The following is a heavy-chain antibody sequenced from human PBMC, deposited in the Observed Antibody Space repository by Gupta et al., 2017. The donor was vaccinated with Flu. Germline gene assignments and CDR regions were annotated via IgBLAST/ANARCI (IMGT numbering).Heavy chain of an antibody. CDR2: IWYDGSNK. V-gene: IGHV3-33*01. J-gene: IGHJ4*02. Sequence: QVQLVESGGGVVQPGRSLRLSCAASGFTFSRYGMHWVRQAPGKGLEWVAVIWYDGSNKYYADSVKGRFTISRDNSKNTLYLQMNSLRAEDTAVYYCARDVLPLRAAAGCPMGYWGQGTLVTVSS. D-gene: IGHD6-13*01. CDR3: ARDVLPLRAAAGCPMGY. CDR1: GFTFSRYG.